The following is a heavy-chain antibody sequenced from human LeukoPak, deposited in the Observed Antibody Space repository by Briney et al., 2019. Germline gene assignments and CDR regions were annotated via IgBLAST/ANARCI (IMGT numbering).Heavy chain of an antibody. Sequence: SENPSPTLTVSGGSLSRDIFYWGWVRPPPREGLGGVGGIYYSGSTYYNPSLESRVTISVDTSKNQFSLKLSSVTAADTAVYYCARLTTDSTYHSGWFDPWGQGTRVTVSS. J-gene: IGHJ5*02. CDR3: ARLTTDSTYHSGWFDP. D-gene: IGHD3-22*01. V-gene: IGHV4-39*01. CDR2: IYYSGST. CDR1: GGSLSRDIFY.